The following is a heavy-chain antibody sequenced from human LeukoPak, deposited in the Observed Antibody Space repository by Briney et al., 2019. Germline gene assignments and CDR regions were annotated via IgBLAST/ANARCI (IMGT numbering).Heavy chain of an antibody. CDR2: IHTNTGNP. J-gene: IGHJ3*02. CDR3: ARKHSFDGFDI. V-gene: IGHV7-4-1*02. D-gene: IGHD2/OR15-2a*01. CDR1: GYTFTDYS. Sequence: GASVKVSCKASGYTFTDYSMNWVRQAPGQGLEWMGWIHTNTGNPTYAQDFTGRFVFSLDASVSTAYLQISRVRAEDTAVYYCARKHSFDGFDIWGQGTMVTVSS.